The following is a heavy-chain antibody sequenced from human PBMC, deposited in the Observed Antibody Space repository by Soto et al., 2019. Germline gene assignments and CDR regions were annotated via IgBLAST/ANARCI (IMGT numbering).Heavy chain of an antibody. CDR1: VYSFTSYG. Sequence: XSVNVSYQASVYSFTSYGIRWVRQAPGQGLEWMGWISAYNGNTNYAQKLQGRVTMTTDTSTSTAYMELRSLRSDDTAVYYCARDNAFSSSWSGGMDVWGKGTTVTVSS. J-gene: IGHJ6*04. CDR2: ISAYNGNT. D-gene: IGHD6-13*01. V-gene: IGHV1-18*01. CDR3: ARDNAFSSSWSGGMDV.